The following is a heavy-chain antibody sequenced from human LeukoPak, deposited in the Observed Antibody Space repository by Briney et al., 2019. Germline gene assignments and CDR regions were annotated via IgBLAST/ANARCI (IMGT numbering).Heavy chain of an antibody. CDR2: IYYSGST. J-gene: IGHJ6*03. CDR1: GGSISSYY. V-gene: IGHV4-59*01. CDR3: ARRYSSNYMDV. Sequence: SETLSLTCTVSGGSISSYYWSWIRQPPGKGLEWIGYIYYSGSTNYNPSLKSRVTISVDTSKNQFSLKLSSVTAADTAVYYCARRYSSNYMDVWGKGTTVTVSS. D-gene: IGHD6-13*01.